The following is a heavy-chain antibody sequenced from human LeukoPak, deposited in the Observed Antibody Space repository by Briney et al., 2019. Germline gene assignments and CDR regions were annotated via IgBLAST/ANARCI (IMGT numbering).Heavy chain of an antibody. CDR3: ARAAIAAAGTRRRGLIDY. D-gene: IGHD6-13*01. CDR2: IYTSGST. CDR1: GGSISSYY. Sequence: SETLSLTCTVSGGSISSYYWSWIRQPAGKGLEWIGRIYTSGSTNYNPSLKSRVTMSVDTSKNQFSLKLSSVTAADTAVYYCARAAIAAAGTRRRGLIDYWGQGTLVTVSS. V-gene: IGHV4-4*07. J-gene: IGHJ4*02.